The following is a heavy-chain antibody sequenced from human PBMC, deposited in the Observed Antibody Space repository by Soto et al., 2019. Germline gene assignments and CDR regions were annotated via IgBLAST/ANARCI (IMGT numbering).Heavy chain of an antibody. V-gene: IGHV1-18*01. D-gene: IGHD3-9*01. Sequence: QVQLVQSGAEVKKPGASVKVSCKASGFTFSNYGITWLRQVPGQGLEWMGWISAYNGNTVHAQEYQGRLTMTTDTSTSTAYMEVRSLRPDDTAVYYCARPQNDILTDSYTNYFDPWGQGTRVTVSS. CDR3: ARPQNDILTDSYTNYFDP. CDR1: GFTFSNYG. CDR2: ISAYNGNT. J-gene: IGHJ5*02.